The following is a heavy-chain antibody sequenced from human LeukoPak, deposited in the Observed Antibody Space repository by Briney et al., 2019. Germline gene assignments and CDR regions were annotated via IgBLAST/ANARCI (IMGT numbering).Heavy chain of an antibody. D-gene: IGHD1-1*01. CDR2: ISGYNGYT. V-gene: IGHV1-18*01. Sequence: GASVKLSCKTSGYTFNNYGISWARQAPGQGLEWMGWISGYNGYTNSAQQFQGRVTLTMDTSTSTVYMELRSLRSEDTAVYYCARDGTHHSWDYWGQGTLVTVSS. CDR1: GYTFNNYG. CDR3: ARDGTHHSWDY. J-gene: IGHJ4*02.